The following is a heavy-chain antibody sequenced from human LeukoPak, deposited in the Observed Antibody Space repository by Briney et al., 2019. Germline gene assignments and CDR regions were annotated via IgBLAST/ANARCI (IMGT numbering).Heavy chain of an antibody. V-gene: IGHV4-59*01. CDR3: ARYRNDGGGRFDY. CDR2: IYYSGTT. D-gene: IGHD1-1*01. Sequence: LETLSLTCSVSEVSISSSYWSWIRQPPGKGLEWIGYIYYSGTTYYNPSLKSRVTISVDTSKNQFSLKLSSVTAADTAVYYCARYRNDGGGRFDYWGQGTLVTVSS. CDR1: EVSISSSY. J-gene: IGHJ4*02.